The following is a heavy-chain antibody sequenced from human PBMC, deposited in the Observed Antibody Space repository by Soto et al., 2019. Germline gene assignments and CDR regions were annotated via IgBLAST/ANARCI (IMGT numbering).Heavy chain of an antibody. CDR1: GFTFSSYA. V-gene: IGHV3-23*01. CDR3: AKDQDPSHGDNWFDP. J-gene: IGHJ5*02. Sequence: GSLRLSCAASGFTFSSYAMSWVRQAPGRGLEWVSAISGSGGSTYYADSVKGRFTISRDNSKNTLYLQMNSLRAEDTAVYYCAKDQDPSHGDNWFDPWGQGTLVTVSS. D-gene: IGHD3-10*01. CDR2: ISGSGGST.